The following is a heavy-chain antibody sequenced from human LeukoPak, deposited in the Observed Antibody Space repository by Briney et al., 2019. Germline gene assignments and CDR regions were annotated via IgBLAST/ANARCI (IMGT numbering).Heavy chain of an antibody. V-gene: IGHV3-30*02. Sequence: GGSLSLSCAASGVTFSSYGMHWVRQPPGKGLEWVALIRYNGSNKYYADSVKGRFTISRDNSKNTLYLQMNSLRVEDTAVYYCATLPYYYDSSGSYYFDYWGQGTLVTVSS. CDR3: ATLPYYYDSSGSYYFDY. CDR2: IRYNGSNK. D-gene: IGHD3-22*01. J-gene: IGHJ4*02. CDR1: GVTFSSYG.